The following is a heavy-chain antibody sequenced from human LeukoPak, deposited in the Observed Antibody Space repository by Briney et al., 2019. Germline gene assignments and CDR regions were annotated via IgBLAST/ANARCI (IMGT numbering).Heavy chain of an antibody. Sequence: SETLSLTCAVYGGSFSGYFWNWVRQPPGKGLEWIGEINHSGSFNYNPSLKSRLTISADRSKNQFSLKLTSVTAADTAVYYCARRRIVATIDYWGQGTLVTVSS. CDR2: INHSGSF. V-gene: IGHV4-34*01. D-gene: IGHD5-12*01. CDR1: GGSFSGYF. CDR3: ARRRIVATIDY. J-gene: IGHJ4*02.